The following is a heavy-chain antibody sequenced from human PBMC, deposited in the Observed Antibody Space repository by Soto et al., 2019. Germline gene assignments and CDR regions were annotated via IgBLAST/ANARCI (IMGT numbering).Heavy chain of an antibody. CDR3: ASDSSGYYPYYFDY. CDR2: IIPIFGTA. D-gene: IGHD3-22*01. CDR1: GGTFSSYA. V-gene: IGHV1-69*06. Sequence: ASVKVSCKASGGTFSSYAISWVRQAPGQGLEWMGGIIPIFGTANYAQKFQGRVTITADKSTSTAYMELSSLRSEDTAVYYCASDSSGYYPYYFDYWGQGTLVTVSS. J-gene: IGHJ4*02.